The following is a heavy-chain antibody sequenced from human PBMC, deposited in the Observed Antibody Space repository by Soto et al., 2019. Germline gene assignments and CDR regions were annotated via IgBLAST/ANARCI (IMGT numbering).Heavy chain of an antibody. D-gene: IGHD2-2*02. CDR2: ISYDGSNK. Sequence: LRLSCAASGFTFSSYGMHWVRQAPGRGLEWVAVISYDGSNKYYADSVKGRFTISRDNSKNTLYLQMNSLRAEDTAVYYCAKISGYCSSTSCYTRPGDWFDPWGQGTLVTVSS. V-gene: IGHV3-30*18. CDR1: GFTFSSYG. J-gene: IGHJ5*02. CDR3: AKISGYCSSTSCYTRPGDWFDP.